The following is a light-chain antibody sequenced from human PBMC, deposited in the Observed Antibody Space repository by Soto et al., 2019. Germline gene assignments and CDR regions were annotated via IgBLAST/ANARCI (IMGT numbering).Light chain of an antibody. V-gene: IGLV2-14*01. Sequence: QSGLTQPASMSGSPGQSITISCTGTRTDAGGYNYVSWYQQHPAKVPKLLIYEVSNRPSGVSNRFSGSKSGSTASLTISGLQPEDEGDYYCSSYTRSNTWVFGGGTKLTVL. J-gene: IGLJ3*02. CDR3: SSYTRSNTWV. CDR1: RTDAGGYNY. CDR2: EVS.